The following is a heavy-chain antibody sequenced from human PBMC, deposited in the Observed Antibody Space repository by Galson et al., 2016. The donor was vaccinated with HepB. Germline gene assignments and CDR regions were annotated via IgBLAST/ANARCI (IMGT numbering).Heavy chain of an antibody. Sequence: SETLSLTCTVSGGSISNYYWSWIRQPPGKGLEWIGYIYYSGSTNYNPSLKSRVSISVDTSENQFSLKLSSVTAADTAVYYCARVLYIWNYVDYWGQGTLVTVSS. J-gene: IGHJ4*02. CDR1: GGSISNYY. CDR3: ARVLYIWNYVDY. V-gene: IGHV4-59*01. CDR2: IYYSGST. D-gene: IGHD1-20*01.